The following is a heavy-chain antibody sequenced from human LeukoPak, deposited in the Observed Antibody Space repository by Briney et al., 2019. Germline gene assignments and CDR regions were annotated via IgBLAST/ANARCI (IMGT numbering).Heavy chain of an antibody. CDR3: ATTTVTTDARRGWFDP. J-gene: IGHJ5*02. CDR2: IYYSGNT. Sequence: NPSETLSLTCTVSGDSISSSNSYWGWIRQPPGEGLEWIGSIYYSGNTYYNTSLKSRVTISVDTSKNQFSLKLSSVTAADTAVYYCATTTVTTDARRGWFDPWGQGTLVTVSS. CDR1: GDSISSSNSY. V-gene: IGHV4-39*01. D-gene: IGHD4-17*01.